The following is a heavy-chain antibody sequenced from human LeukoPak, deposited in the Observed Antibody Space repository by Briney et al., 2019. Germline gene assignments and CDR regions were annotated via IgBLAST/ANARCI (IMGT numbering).Heavy chain of an antibody. Sequence: PSETLSLTCTVSGGSISSGSYYWSWIRQPAGKGLEWIGRIYTSGSTNYNPSLKSRVTISVDTSKNQFSLKLSSVTAADTAVYYCARSYYDSSGYYYYYYMDVWGKGTTVTVSS. CDR2: IYTSGST. CDR1: GGSISSGSYY. CDR3: ARSYYDSSGYYYYYYMDV. J-gene: IGHJ6*03. D-gene: IGHD3-22*01. V-gene: IGHV4-61*02.